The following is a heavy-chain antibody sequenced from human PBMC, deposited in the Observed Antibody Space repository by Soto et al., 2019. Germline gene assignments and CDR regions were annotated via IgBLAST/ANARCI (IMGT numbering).Heavy chain of an antibody. J-gene: IGHJ5*01. CDR1: GDSISSSGSS. Sequence: QLLLQEAGSGLVKPSETLPLTCGVSGDSISSSGSSWNWIRQPPGKGLEWIGYIHHAGGTLYNPSLDSRVTIAGDRSKNQVSLRLTSVTAADTAVYYCARGVSIYFGLHWFDSWGQGTLVTVSA. V-gene: IGHV4-30-2*01. CDR3: ARGVSIYFGLHWFDS. CDR2: IHHAGGT. D-gene: IGHD3-10*01.